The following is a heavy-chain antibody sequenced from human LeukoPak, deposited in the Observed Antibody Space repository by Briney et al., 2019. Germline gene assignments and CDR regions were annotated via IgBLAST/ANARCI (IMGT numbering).Heavy chain of an antibody. CDR3: ACIAAAGTSFDN. V-gene: IGHV4-59*08. CDR1: GGSISSYY. CDR2: IYYSGST. J-gene: IGHJ4*01. Sequence: SETLSLTCTVSGGSISSYYWSWIRQPPGKGLEWIGYIYYSGSTNYNPSLKSRVTISVDTSKNQFSLKLSSVTTADTAVYDCACIAAAGTSFDNWGHGTLVTVSS. D-gene: IGHD6-13*01.